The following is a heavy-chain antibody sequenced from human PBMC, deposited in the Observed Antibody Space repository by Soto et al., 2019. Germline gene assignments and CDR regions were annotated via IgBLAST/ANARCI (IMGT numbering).Heavy chain of an antibody. D-gene: IGHD3-10*01. J-gene: IGHJ4*02. Sequence: PSETLSLTCTVSGGSISSGGYYWSWIHQHPGKGLEWIGYIYYSGSTYYNPSLKSRVTISVDTSKNQFSLKLSSVTAADTAVYYCARTQETFRGVGPSASQGYYFDYWGQGTLVTVSS. CDR2: IYYSGST. CDR3: ARTQETFRGVGPSASQGYYFDY. CDR1: GGSISSGGYY. V-gene: IGHV4-31*02.